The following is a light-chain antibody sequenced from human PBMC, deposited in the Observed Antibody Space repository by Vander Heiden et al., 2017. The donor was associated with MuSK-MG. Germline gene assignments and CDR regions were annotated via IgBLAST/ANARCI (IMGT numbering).Light chain of an antibody. V-gene: IGKV3-11*01. CDR2: DAS. CDR1: QSVSSY. Sequence: IVFTQSPATLSLSPGERATPPCRASQSVSSYLAWYQQKPGQAPRLLIYDASNRATGIPARFSGSGSGTDFTLTISSLEPEDFAVYYCQQRSNRPPRFTFGQGTRLEIK. CDR3: QQRSNRPPRFT. J-gene: IGKJ5*01.